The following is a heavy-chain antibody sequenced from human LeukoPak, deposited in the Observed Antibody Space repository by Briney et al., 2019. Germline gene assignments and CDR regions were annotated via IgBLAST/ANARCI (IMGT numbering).Heavy chain of an antibody. V-gene: IGHV3-23*01. CDR2: ISGSGGST. CDR1: GFTFSSYA. J-gene: IGHJ5*02. Sequence: GGSLRLSCAASGFTFSSYAMSWVRQAPGKGLEWVSAISGSGGSTYYADSVKGRFTISRDNSKNTLYLQMNSLRAEDTAVYYCAKGVYYDILTGYFWFDPWGRGTLVTVSS. D-gene: IGHD3-9*01. CDR3: AKGVYYDILTGYFWFDP.